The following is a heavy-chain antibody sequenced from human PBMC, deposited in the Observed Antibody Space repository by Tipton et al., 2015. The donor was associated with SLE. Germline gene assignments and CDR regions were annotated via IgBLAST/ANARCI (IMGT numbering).Heavy chain of an antibody. V-gene: IGHV4-4*07. D-gene: IGHD6-13*01. J-gene: IGHJ4*02. CDR2: IYTSGST. CDR3: ARRVRVAAAGTPFDY. Sequence: TLSLTCTVSGGSISSYYWSWIRQPAGKGLEWIGRIYTSGSTNYNPSLKSRVTMSVDTSKNQFSLKLSSVTAADTAVYYCARRVRVAAAGTPFDYWGQGTLVTVSS. CDR1: GGSISSYY.